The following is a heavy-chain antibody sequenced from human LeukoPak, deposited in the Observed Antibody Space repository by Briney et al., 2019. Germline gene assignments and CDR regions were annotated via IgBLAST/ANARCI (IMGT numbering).Heavy chain of an antibody. D-gene: IGHD3-10*01. CDR2: INHSGST. J-gene: IGHJ4*02. CDR1: GGSFSGYY. Sequence: SETLSLTCAVYGGSFSGYYWSWIRQPPGKGLEWIGEINHSGSTNYNPSLKSRVTISVDTSKNQFSLRLSSVTAADTAVYYCARGRGSGSYYHYWGQGTLVTVSS. V-gene: IGHV4-34*01. CDR3: ARGRGSGSYYHY.